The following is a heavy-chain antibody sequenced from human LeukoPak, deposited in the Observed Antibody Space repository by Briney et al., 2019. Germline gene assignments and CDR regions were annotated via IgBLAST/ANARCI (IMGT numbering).Heavy chain of an antibody. V-gene: IGHV3-33*06. Sequence: GGSLRLSCAATGFTFSSYGMHWVRQAPGKGLEWVAVIWYDGSNKYYTDSVKGRFTISRDNSKNTLYLQMNSLRAEDTAVYYCAKGGQEGWPPYYFDYWGQGTLVTVSS. J-gene: IGHJ4*02. D-gene: IGHD2-15*01. CDR3: AKGGQEGWPPYYFDY. CDR2: IWYDGSNK. CDR1: GFTFSSYG.